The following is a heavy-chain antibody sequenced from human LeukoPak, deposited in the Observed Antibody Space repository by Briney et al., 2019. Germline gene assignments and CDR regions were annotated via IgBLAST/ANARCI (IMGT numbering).Heavy chain of an antibody. J-gene: IGHJ4*02. V-gene: IGHV3-48*03. D-gene: IGHD3-16*01. CDR2: ISSSNTI. CDR3: ARGRIMAY. CDR1: GFTFSSHE. Sequence: GGSLRLSCAASGFTFSSHEMTWVRQAPGKGLEWVSYISSSNTIYYADSVKGRFTISRDNAKNSLYLQMNSLRAEDTAVYYCARGRIMAYWGQGTLVTVSS.